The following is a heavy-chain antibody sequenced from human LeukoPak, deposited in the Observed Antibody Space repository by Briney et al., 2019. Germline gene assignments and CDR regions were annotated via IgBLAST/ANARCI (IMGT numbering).Heavy chain of an antibody. Sequence: GGSLRLSYAASGFTFSSYWMSWVRQAPGKGLEWVANIKQDGSERYYVDSVRGRFTISRDNAKNSLYLQMNSLRAEDTAVYYCARAERWLQLYFDYWGQGTLVTVSS. CDR3: ARAERWLQLYFDY. V-gene: IGHV3-7*01. CDR1: GFTFSSYW. D-gene: IGHD5-24*01. J-gene: IGHJ4*02. CDR2: IKQDGSER.